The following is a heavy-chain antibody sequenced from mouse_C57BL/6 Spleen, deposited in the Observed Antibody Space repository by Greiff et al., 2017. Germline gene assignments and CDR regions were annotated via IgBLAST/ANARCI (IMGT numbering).Heavy chain of an antibody. CDR2: IDPGNGDT. CDR1: GFNIKDDY. Sequence: EVQLQQSGAELVRPGASVKLSCTASGFNIKDDYMHWVKQRPEQGLEWIGWIDPGNGDTEYASKFQGKATITADTSSNTAYLQLSSLTSEDTAVYCGTTGYYGGSYAYFGVWGTGTTVTGSS. D-gene: IGHD1-1*01. CDR3: TTGYYGGSYAYFGV. J-gene: IGHJ1*03. V-gene: IGHV14-4*01.